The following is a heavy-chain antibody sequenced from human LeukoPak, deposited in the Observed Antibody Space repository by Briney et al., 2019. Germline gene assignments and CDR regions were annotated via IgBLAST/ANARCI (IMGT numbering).Heavy chain of an antibody. D-gene: IGHD6-6*01. CDR2: IYTSGST. J-gene: IGHJ4*02. CDR1: GGSISSYY. Sequence: SETLSLTCTVSGGSISSYYWSWIRQPPGKGLEWIGYIYTSGSTNYNPSLKSRVTISVDTSKNQFSLKLSSVTAADTAVYYCARQSIAARYTPFDYWGQGTLVTVSS. V-gene: IGHV4-4*09. CDR3: ARQSIAARYTPFDY.